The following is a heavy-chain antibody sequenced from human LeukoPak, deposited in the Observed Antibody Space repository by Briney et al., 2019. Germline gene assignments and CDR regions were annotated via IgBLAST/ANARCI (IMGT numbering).Heavy chain of an antibody. Sequence: SETLSLTCTVSGGSISSGNYYWSWIRQPAGKGLEWIGRIYTRGSTKYTPSLKSRVTMSVDTSKNQFSLKLSSVTAADTAVYYCARVTCGGDCRAHYYYYYMDVWGKGTTVSVSS. D-gene: IGHD2-21*02. CDR2: IYTRGST. V-gene: IGHV4-61*02. CDR1: GGSISSGNYY. CDR3: ARVTCGGDCRAHYYYYYMDV. J-gene: IGHJ6*03.